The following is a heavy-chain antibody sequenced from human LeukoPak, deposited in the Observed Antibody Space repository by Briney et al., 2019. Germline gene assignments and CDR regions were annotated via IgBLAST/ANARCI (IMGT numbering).Heavy chain of an antibody. V-gene: IGHV3-64*01. CDR1: GFTFSSYA. J-gene: IGHJ5*02. CDR3: ARSGYYDFWSGPIRFDP. D-gene: IGHD3-3*01. Sequence: GGSLRLSCAASGFTFSSYAMHWVRQAPGKGLEYVSAISSNGGSTYYANSVKGRFTISRDNSKNTLYLQMGSLRAEDMAVYYCARSGYYDFWSGPIRFDPWGQGTLVTVSS. CDR2: ISSNGGST.